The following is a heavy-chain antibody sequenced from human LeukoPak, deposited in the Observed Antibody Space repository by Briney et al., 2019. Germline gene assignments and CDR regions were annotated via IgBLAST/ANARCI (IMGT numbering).Heavy chain of an antibody. CDR3: AGGATHNWFDP. V-gene: IGHV1-3*01. J-gene: IGHJ5*02. Sequence: ASVKVSCKASGYTFTSYAIHWVRQAPGQRLEGMGWINAGNGNTKYSQKFQGRVTITRDTSASTAYMELSSLRSEDTAVYYCAGGATHNWFDPWGQGTLVTVSS. CDR1: GYTFTSYA. D-gene: IGHD1-26*01. CDR2: INAGNGNT.